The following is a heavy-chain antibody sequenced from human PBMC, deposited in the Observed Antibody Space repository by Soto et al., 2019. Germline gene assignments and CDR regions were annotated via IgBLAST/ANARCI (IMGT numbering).Heavy chain of an antibody. D-gene: IGHD3-22*01. CDR2: VRPDTGHT. CDR3: ARPSSGYYSPFDY. CDR1: GYTFTNFA. J-gene: IGHJ4*02. Sequence: ASVKVSCKASGYTFTNFAIHWVRQAPGQRLEWMGWVRPDTGHTQYSQMFQGRITITRDTSANTAYMELSSLSSEDTATYYCARPSSGYYSPFDYWGQGTLVTV. V-gene: IGHV1-3*01.